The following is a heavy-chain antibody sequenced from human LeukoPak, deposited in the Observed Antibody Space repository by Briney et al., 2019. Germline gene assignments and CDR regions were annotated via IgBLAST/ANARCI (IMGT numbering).Heavy chain of an antibody. CDR1: GYTFTSYG. Sequence: ASVKVSCKASGYTFTSYGISWVRQAPGQGLEWMGWISPFNGNTNYAQKVQGRVTMTTDTSTSTVYMELRSLRSDDTAVYYCARDLGIVVVAAALRHYGLDVWGQGTTVTVS. V-gene: IGHV1-18*01. CDR3: ARDLGIVVVAAALRHYGLDV. J-gene: IGHJ6*02. D-gene: IGHD2-15*01. CDR2: ISPFNGNT.